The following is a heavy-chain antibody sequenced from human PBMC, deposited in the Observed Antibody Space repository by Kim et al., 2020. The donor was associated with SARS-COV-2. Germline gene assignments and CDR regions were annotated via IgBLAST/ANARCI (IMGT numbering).Heavy chain of an antibody. CDR3: AGVLGDGYNWYYFDY. Sequence: PSLKSRVTISVDTSKHRFSPKLSSVTAADTAVYYCAGVLGDGYNWYYFDYWGQGTLVTVSS. D-gene: IGHD5-12*01. V-gene: IGHV4-31*02. J-gene: IGHJ4*02.